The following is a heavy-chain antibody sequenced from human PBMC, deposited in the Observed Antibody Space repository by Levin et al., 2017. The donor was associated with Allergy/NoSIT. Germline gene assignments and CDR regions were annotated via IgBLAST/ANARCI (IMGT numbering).Heavy chain of an antibody. J-gene: IGHJ4*02. CDR3: ARGRSSWYFFDY. D-gene: IGHD6-13*01. CDR1: GFTFISYG. Sequence: GGSLRLSCAASGFTFISYGMNWVRQAPGKGLEWVAFISYDGTNQYYADSVKGRFTISRDNSKNTLYLQMNSLKIEDTAMYYCARGRSSWYFFDYWGQGTLVTVSS. CDR2: ISYDGTNQ. V-gene: IGHV3-30-3*01.